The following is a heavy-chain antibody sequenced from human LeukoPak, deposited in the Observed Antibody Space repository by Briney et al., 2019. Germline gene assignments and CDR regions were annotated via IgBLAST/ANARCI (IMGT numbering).Heavy chain of an antibody. J-gene: IGHJ4*02. D-gene: IGHD6-13*01. V-gene: IGHV3-48*01. CDR1: GFTFRNYG. Sequence: PGGSLRLSCAASGFTFRNYGMSWVRQAPGKGLEWVSYISISTSSIYYADSVKGRFTISRDNAKNSLYLQMNSLRAEDTAVYYCAREPTYTSSWYTSCDYWGQGTLVTVSS. CDR2: ISISTSSI. CDR3: AREPTYTSSWYTSCDY.